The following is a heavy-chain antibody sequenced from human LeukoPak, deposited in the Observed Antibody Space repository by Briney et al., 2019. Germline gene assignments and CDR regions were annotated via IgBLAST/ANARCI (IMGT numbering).Heavy chain of an antibody. CDR1: GYTFTGYY. D-gene: IGHD6-6*01. Sequence: ASVKVSCKASGYTFTGYYINWVRQAPGQGLEWMGWINPNSGGTNYAQKFQGRVSMTTDTSRSTAYMELRSLRSDDTAVYYCARDLPYGSSDRTPFDYWGQGTLVTVSS. CDR2: INPNSGGT. CDR3: ARDLPYGSSDRTPFDY. V-gene: IGHV1-2*02. J-gene: IGHJ4*02.